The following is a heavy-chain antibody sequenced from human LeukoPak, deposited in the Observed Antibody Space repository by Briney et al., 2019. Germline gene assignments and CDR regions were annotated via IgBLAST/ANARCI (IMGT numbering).Heavy chain of an antibody. CDR1: EFTFSSYW. CDR3: AKETTVAGFYPYFDY. J-gene: IGHJ4*02. D-gene: IGHD6-19*01. Sequence: GGSLRLSCAASEFTFSSYWMTWVRQAPGKGLEWVANINEDGRGTYYVDSVKGRFTISRDNSKNTLYLQMSSLRAEDTAVYYCAKETTVAGFYPYFDYWGQGTLVTVSS. V-gene: IGHV3-7*03. CDR2: INEDGRGT.